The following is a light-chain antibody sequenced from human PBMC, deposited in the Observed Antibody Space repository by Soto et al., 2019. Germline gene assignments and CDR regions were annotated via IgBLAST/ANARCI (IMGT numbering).Light chain of an antibody. Sequence: QSALTQPASVSGSPGQSITISCTGSSSDVGGYNYVYWYQQHPGKAPKLMIYDVSNRPSGVSNRFSGSKSGNTASLTISGLQAEDEADYYCSSYTSSRTYVVFGGGTKLTVL. V-gene: IGLV2-14*01. J-gene: IGLJ2*01. CDR1: SSDVGGYNY. CDR3: SSYTSSRTYVV. CDR2: DVS.